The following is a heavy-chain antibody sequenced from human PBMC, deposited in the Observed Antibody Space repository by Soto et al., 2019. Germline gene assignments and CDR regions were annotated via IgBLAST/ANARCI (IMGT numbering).Heavy chain of an antibody. Sequence: QVQMVESGGGVVQPGRSLRLSCAASGFTFSSCAMHWVRQAPGKGLEWVAVISYDGSNKYYADSVKGRFTISRDNSKNTLYLQMNSLRAEDTAVYYCARDLAMIVVAYAFDIWGQGTTVTVSS. V-gene: IGHV3-30-3*01. CDR3: ARDLAMIVVAYAFDI. CDR2: ISYDGSNK. D-gene: IGHD3-22*01. CDR1: GFTFSSCA. J-gene: IGHJ3*02.